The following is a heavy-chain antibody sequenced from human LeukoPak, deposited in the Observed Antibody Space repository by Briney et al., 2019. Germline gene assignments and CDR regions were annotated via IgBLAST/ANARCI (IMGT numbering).Heavy chain of an antibody. V-gene: IGHV4-39*07. Sequence: KSSETLSLTCTVSGGSISSSSYYWGWIRQPPGKGLEWIGSIYYSGSTYYNPSLKSRVTISVDTSKNQFSLKRSSVTAADTAVYYCARCYCTNGVCYISRPPTKFDYWGQGTLVTVSS. CDR3: ARCYCTNGVCYISRPPTKFDY. D-gene: IGHD2-8*01. J-gene: IGHJ4*02. CDR2: IYYSGST. CDR1: GGSISSSSYY.